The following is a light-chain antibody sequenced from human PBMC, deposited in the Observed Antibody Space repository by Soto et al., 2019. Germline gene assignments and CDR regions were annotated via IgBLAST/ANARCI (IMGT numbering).Light chain of an antibody. J-gene: IGLJ1*01. CDR2: EGS. CDR3: SSYTSTYSLV. Sequence: QSVLTQPASVSGSPGQSITISCTGTSSDVGSYNLVSWYQQHPGKAPKLMIYEGSKRPSGVSNRFSGSKSVHTAYLTISGLQSDDEATYHCSSYTSTYSLVFGTGTKVTVL. V-gene: IGLV2-14*02. CDR1: SSDVGSYNL.